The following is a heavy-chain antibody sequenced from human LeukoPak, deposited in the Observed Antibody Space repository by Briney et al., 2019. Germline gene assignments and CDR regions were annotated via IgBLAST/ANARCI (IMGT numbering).Heavy chain of an antibody. CDR3: AKEPNTVNWYAAAGTNYYFDY. V-gene: IGHV3-23*01. D-gene: IGHD6-13*01. CDR1: GFTFSSYA. CDR2: ISGSGGST. Sequence: PGGSLRLSCAASGFTFSSYAMSWVRQAPGKGLEWVSAISGSGGSTYYADSVKGRFTISRDNSKNTLYLQMNSLRAEDTAVYYCAKEPNTVNWYAAAGTNYYFDYWGQGTLVTVSS. J-gene: IGHJ4*02.